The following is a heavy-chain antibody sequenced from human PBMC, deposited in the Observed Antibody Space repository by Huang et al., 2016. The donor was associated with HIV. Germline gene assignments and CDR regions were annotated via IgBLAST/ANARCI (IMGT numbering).Heavy chain of an antibody. V-gene: IGHV4-34*02. CDR1: GGSFTGNY. Sequence: QMQLQQRGAGLLKPSETLSLTCGVSGGSFTGNYLTWIRQAPGKGLEWIGEVNDRGATNDNPSLNGRGTISLDKSNRELSLNLRSVTAADTAVYDCARQWTILEWLLGLDVWGQGTTVIVSS. J-gene: IGHJ6*02. D-gene: IGHD3-3*01. CDR3: ARQWTILEWLLGLDV. CDR2: VNDRGAT.